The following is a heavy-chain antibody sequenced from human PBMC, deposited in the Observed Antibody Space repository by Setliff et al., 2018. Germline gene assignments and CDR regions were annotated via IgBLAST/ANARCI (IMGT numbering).Heavy chain of an antibody. V-gene: IGHV4-61*02. CDR2: IYTDGST. D-gene: IGHD3-3*01. J-gene: IGHJ6*03. Sequence: SETLSLTCTVSGDSISGAKYYWSWIRQSAGKGLECIGRIYTDGSTKYNPSLNSRVALSIDTSKNQFSLRLSSVTAADTAVYFWARVTGFLYMDVWGKGTTVTSP. CDR1: GDSISGAKYY. CDR3: ARVTGFLYMDV.